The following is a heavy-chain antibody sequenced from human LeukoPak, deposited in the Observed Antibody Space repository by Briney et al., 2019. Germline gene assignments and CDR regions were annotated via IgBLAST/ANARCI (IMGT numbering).Heavy chain of an antibody. J-gene: IGHJ4*02. V-gene: IGHV3-33*01. CDR1: GFTFSNYG. CDR3: ARDQVSSSSTIAY. D-gene: IGHD6-6*01. Sequence: GGSLRLSCAASGFTFSNYGMHWVRQAPDKGLEWVAVIWYDGSDKYYADSVKGRFTISRDNSKNTVFLQMNSLRAEDTAVYYCARDQVSSSSTIAYWGQGTLVTVSS. CDR2: IWYDGSDK.